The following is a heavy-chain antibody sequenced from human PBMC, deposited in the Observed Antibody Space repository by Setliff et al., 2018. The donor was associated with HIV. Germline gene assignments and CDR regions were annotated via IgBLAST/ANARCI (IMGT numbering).Heavy chain of an antibody. CDR1: GYTFTSYA. CDR3: AADNYNCNSFDS. V-gene: IGHV1-69*05. Sequence: ASVKVSCKASGYTFTSYAMNWVRQAPGQGLEWMGGISPIFGAPNYAQKFQGRVTITTDRSRSTAYLELSRLGSDDTAVYYCAADNYNCNSFDSWGQGSLVTVSS. J-gene: IGHJ4*02. D-gene: IGHD3-3*01. CDR2: ISPIFGAP.